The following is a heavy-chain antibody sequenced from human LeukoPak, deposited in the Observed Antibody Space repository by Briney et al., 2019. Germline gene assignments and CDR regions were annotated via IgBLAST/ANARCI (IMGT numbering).Heavy chain of an antibody. D-gene: IGHD3-3*01. CDR2: IIPIFGTA. CDR1: GGTFSSYA. CDR3: AREPYDFWSGYYNS. J-gene: IGHJ4*02. Sequence: ASVKVSCKASGGTFSSYAISWVRQAPGQGLEWMGGIIPIFGTASYAQKFQGRVTITTDESTSTAYMELSSLRSDDTAVYYCAREPYDFWSGYYNSWGQGTLVTVSS. V-gene: IGHV1-69*05.